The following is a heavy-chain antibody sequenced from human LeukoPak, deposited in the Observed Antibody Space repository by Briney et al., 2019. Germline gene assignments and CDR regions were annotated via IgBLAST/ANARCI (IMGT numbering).Heavy chain of an antibody. CDR1: GFTFSSYW. CDR3: ARDGITMAAADPRGFDP. J-gene: IGHJ5*02. CDR2: INSDGSSA. V-gene: IGHV3-74*01. D-gene: IGHD6-13*01. Sequence: GGSLRLSCAASGFTFSSYWMHWVRQAPGKGLVWVSRINSDGSSASYADSVKGRFTISRDNAKNTLYLQMNSLRAEDTAVYYCARDGITMAAADPRGFDPWGQGTLVTVSS.